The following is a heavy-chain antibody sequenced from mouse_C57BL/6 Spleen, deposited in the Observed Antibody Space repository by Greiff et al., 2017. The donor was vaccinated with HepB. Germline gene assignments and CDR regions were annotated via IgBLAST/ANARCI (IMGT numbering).Heavy chain of an antibody. Sequence: VQRVESGAELVMPGASVKLSCKASGYTFTSYWMHWVKKRPGQGLEWIGEIDPSDSYTNYNQKFKGKSTLTVDKSSSTAYMQLSSLTSEDSAVYYCASNYYGSSYNAMDYWGQGTSVTVSS. CDR3: ASNYYGSSYNAMDY. J-gene: IGHJ4*01. D-gene: IGHD1-1*01. V-gene: IGHV1-69*01. CDR2: IDPSDSYT. CDR1: GYTFTSYW.